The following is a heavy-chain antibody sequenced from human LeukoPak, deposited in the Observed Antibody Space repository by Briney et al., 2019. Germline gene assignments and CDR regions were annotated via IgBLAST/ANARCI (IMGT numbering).Heavy chain of an antibody. V-gene: IGHV3-33*06. J-gene: IGHJ4*02. D-gene: IGHD1-26*01. CDR1: GFTFSTYG. CDR3: AKSNSESQTTVGD. Sequence: GGSLRLSCAASGFTFSTYGMHWVRQAPGKGLEWLAVIWSDGSNKYYADSVKGRFSISRDNFKNTLYLQMNSLRAEDAAVYYRAKSNSESQTTVGDWGQGTLVTVSS. CDR2: IWSDGSNK.